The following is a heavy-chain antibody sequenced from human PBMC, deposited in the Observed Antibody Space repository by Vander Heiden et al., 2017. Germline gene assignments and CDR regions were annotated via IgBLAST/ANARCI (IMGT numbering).Heavy chain of an antibody. D-gene: IGHD4-17*01. J-gene: IGHJ4*02. CDR1: GYTFTGYY. V-gene: IGHV1-2*02. Sequence: QVHLVQSGAEGKNPGASGKVSCKPPGYTFTGYYMHWGRQATGQGLEWLGCINPNSGGTNYAQKFQGRVTMTRDTSISTAYMELSRLRSADTAVYYCGRGVRDYGGNYADYWGQGTLVTVSS. CDR2: INPNSGGT. CDR3: GRGVRDYGGNYADY.